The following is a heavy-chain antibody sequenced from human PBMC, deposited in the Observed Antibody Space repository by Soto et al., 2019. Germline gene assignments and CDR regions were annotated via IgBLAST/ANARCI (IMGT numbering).Heavy chain of an antibody. CDR2: IKQDGSEK. D-gene: IGHD4-17*01. V-gene: IGHV3-7*01. Sequence: EVQLVESGGGLVQPGGSLRLSCAASGFSFSSYSMNWVRQAPGKGLEWVANIKQDGSEKYYVDSVKGRFTISRDNAKNSQYLQMNSLRAEDTAVYYCARDTVTTSYYYYGMDVWGQGTTVTVSS. CDR1: GFSFSSYS. CDR3: ARDTVTTSYYYYGMDV. J-gene: IGHJ6*02.